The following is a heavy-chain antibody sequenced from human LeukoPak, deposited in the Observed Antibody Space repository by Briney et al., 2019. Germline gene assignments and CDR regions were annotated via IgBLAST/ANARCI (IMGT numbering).Heavy chain of an antibody. D-gene: IGHD3-9*01. CDR3: ARENYDILTGYTPFDY. Sequence: GESLRISCKGSGYSFTTYWIVWVRQMPGKGLEWMGIIYPGDSDTRYSPSFQGQVTISADKSISTAYLQWSSLKASDTAMYYCARENYDILTGYTPFDYWGQGTLVTVSS. V-gene: IGHV5-51*01. CDR2: IYPGDSDT. CDR1: GYSFTTYW. J-gene: IGHJ4*02.